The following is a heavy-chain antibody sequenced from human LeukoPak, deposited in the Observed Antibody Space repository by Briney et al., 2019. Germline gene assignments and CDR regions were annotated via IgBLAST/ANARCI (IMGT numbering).Heavy chain of an antibody. V-gene: IGHV4-38-2*02. CDR2: IYHSGST. CDR1: GYSISSGYY. D-gene: IGHD3-16*01. Sequence: SSETLSLTCTVSGYSISSGYYWGWIRQPSGKGLEWIGSIYHSGSTYYNPSLKSRVTISVDTSKNQFSLKLSSVTAADTAVYYCARVMITFGGVTDYWGQGTLVTVSS. CDR3: ARVMITFGGVTDY. J-gene: IGHJ4*02.